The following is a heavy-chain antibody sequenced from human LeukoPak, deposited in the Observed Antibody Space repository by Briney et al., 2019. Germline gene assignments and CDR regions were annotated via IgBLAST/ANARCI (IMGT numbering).Heavy chain of an antibody. Sequence: GESLKISCKGSGYSFTSYWIGWVRQMPGKGLEWMGIIYPGDSDTRYSPSFQGQVTISADKSISTAYLQWSSLKASDTAMYYCARTRQGFLEWLPNNWFDPWGQGTLVTVSS. V-gene: IGHV5-51*01. J-gene: IGHJ5*02. D-gene: IGHD3-3*01. CDR2: IYPGDSDT. CDR3: ARTRQGFLEWLPNNWFDP. CDR1: GYSFTSYW.